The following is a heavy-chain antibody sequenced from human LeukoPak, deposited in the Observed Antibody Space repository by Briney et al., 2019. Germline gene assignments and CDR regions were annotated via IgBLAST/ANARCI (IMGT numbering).Heavy chain of an antibody. D-gene: IGHD2-2*02. CDR3: ARVDYYCSSTSCYSHYYYYMDV. J-gene: IGHJ6*03. V-gene: IGHV4-59*01. Sequence: SETLSLTCTVSGGSISSYYWSWIRQPPGKGLEWIGYIYYSGSTNYNPSLKSRVTISVDTSKNQFSLKLSSVTAADTAVYYCARVDYYCSSTSCYSHYYYYMDVWGKGTTVTVSS. CDR2: IYYSGST. CDR1: GGSISSYY.